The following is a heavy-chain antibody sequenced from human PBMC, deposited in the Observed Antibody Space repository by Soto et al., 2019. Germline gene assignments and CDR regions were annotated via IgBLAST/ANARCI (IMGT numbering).Heavy chain of an antibody. CDR1: GGSISSYY. Sequence: PSETLSLTCTVSGGSISSYYWSWIRRPPGKGLEWIGYIYYSGSTNYNPSLKSRVTISVDTSKNQLYLKLSTVTAADTAVYYCGGSPLGGDCSCGSCPLNWFDPWGQGTLVTVSS. CDR2: IYYSGST. V-gene: IGHV4-59*08. CDR3: GGSPLGGDCSCGSCPLNWFDP. D-gene: IGHD2-15*01. J-gene: IGHJ5*02.